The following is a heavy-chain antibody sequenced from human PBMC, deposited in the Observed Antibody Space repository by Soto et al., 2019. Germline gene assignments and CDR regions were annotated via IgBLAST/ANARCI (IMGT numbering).Heavy chain of an antibody. J-gene: IGHJ4*02. CDR2: IYYSGST. Sequence: SETLSLTCTVSGGSISSSSYYWGWIRQPPGKGLEWIGSIYYSGSTYYNPSLKSRVTISVDTSKNQFSLKLSSVTAADTAVYYCARLPPHSSGYGFVEPWGQGTLVTVSS. D-gene: IGHD3-22*01. CDR1: GGSISSSSYY. CDR3: ARLPPHSSGYGFVEP. V-gene: IGHV4-39*01.